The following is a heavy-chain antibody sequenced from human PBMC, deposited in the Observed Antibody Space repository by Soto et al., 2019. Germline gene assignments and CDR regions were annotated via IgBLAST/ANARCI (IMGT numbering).Heavy chain of an antibody. J-gene: IGHJ6*03. V-gene: IGHV1-69*02. CDR1: GGTFSSYA. D-gene: IGHD6-6*01. CDR3: ASGPYTSSSGGYYYYYMDV. Sequence: QVQLVQSGAEVKKPGSSVKVSCKASGGTFSSYAINWVRQAPGQGLEWMGRIVPMFGIPNFAPKFQGRVTMTADRSTTTAYMEVSSLRSEDTAVYYGASGPYTSSSGGYYYYYMDVWGKGTTVTVSS. CDR2: IVPMFGIP.